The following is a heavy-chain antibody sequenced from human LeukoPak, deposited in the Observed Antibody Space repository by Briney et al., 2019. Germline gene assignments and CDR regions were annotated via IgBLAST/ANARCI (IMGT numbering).Heavy chain of an antibody. CDR3: ARRVCSSTSCYAWNYYYGMDV. CDR2: IWYDGSNK. Sequence: GGSLRLSCAASGFTFSSYGMRWVRQAPGKGLEWVAVIWYDGSNKYYADSVKGRFTISRDNAKNSLYLQMNSLRAEDTAVYYCARRVCSSTSCYAWNYYYGMDVWGQGTTVTVSS. D-gene: IGHD2-2*01. CDR1: GFTFSSYG. J-gene: IGHJ6*02. V-gene: IGHV3-33*01.